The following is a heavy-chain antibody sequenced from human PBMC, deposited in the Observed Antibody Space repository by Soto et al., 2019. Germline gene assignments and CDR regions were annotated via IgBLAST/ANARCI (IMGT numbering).Heavy chain of an antibody. J-gene: IGHJ3*02. Sequence: NPGGSLRLSCAASGFTFSSYSMNWVRQAPGKGLEWVSSISSSSSYIYYADSVKGRFTISRDNAKNSLYLQMNSLRAEDTAVYYCARDVPPSRSWNYPDAFDIWGQGTMVTVSS. CDR2: ISSSSSYI. V-gene: IGHV3-21*01. CDR1: GFTFSSYS. CDR3: ARDVPPSRSWNYPDAFDI. D-gene: IGHD6-13*01.